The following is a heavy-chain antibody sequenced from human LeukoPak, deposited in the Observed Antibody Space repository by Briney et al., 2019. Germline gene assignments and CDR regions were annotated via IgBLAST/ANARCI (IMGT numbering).Heavy chain of an antibody. J-gene: IGHJ3*02. D-gene: IGHD3-22*01. CDR1: GGSISSYY. V-gene: IGHV4-4*07. Sequence: SETLSLTCTVSGGSISSYYWSWIRQPAGEGLEWIGHIYTSGSTKYSPSLKSRVTMSVDTFKNQFSLKLSSVTAADTAVYYCARVADYYDSSGYSPGAFDIWGQGTMVTVSS. CDR2: IYTSGST. CDR3: ARVADYYDSSGYSPGAFDI.